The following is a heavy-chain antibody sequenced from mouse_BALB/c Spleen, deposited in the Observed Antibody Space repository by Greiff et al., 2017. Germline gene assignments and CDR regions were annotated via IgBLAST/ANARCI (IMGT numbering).Heavy chain of an antibody. V-gene: IGHV5-15*02. CDR2: ISNLAYSI. CDR1: GFTFSDYG. Sequence: EVHLVESGGGLVQPGGSRKLSCAASGFTFSDYGMAWVRQAPGKGPEWVAFISNLAYSIYYADTVTGRFTISRENAKNTLYLEMSSLRSEDTAMYYCASYDGDYAMDYWGQGTSVTVSS. CDR3: ASYDGDYAMDY. J-gene: IGHJ4*01. D-gene: IGHD2-12*01.